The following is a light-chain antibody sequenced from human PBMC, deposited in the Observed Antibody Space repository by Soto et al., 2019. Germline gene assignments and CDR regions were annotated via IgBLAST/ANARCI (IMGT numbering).Light chain of an antibody. Sequence: QPASVSGSPGQSITISCTGTSSDVGGYNSVSWYQQHPGKAPKLMIYDVSNRPSGVSNRFSGSKSGNTASLTISGLQAEDEADYYCSSYTSSSTLVFGTGTKLTVL. J-gene: IGLJ1*01. CDR1: SSDVGGYNS. CDR3: SSYTSSSTLV. CDR2: DVS. V-gene: IGLV2-14*01.